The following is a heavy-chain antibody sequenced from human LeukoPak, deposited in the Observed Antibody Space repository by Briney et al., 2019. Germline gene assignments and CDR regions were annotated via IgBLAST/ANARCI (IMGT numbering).Heavy chain of an antibody. Sequence: HGESLKISCKASGYSFTSYWIGWARQMPGKGLEWMGIIYPADSDTKYSPSFQGQVTVSADKSISTAYLQWSSLKASDTAIYFCARTGYSSGWYVGSFQYWGQGTLVTVSS. J-gene: IGHJ4*02. V-gene: IGHV5-51*01. CDR1: GYSFTSYW. CDR3: ARTGYSSGWYVGSFQY. D-gene: IGHD6-19*01. CDR2: IYPADSDT.